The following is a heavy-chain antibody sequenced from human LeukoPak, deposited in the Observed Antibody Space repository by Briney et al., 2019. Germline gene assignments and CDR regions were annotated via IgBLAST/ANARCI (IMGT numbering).Heavy chain of an antibody. V-gene: IGHV4-59*08. Sequence: KPSETLSLTCTVSGGSISSYYWSWIRQPPGKGLEWIGYIYYSGSTNYNPSLKSRVTISVDTSKNQFSLKLSSVTAADTAVYYCARHRDVDTAMDDFDYWGQGTLVTVSS. J-gene: IGHJ4*02. CDR2: IYYSGST. CDR1: GGSISSYY. D-gene: IGHD5-18*01. CDR3: ARHRDVDTAMDDFDY.